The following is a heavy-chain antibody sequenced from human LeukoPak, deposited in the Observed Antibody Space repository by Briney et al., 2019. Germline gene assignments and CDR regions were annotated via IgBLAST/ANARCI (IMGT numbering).Heavy chain of an antibody. CDR1: EFTIGNSA. V-gene: IGHV3-23*01. CDR3: AKGIELWLTYFDH. Sequence: GGSLRLSCSASEFTIGNSAMTWVRQAPGTGLEWVSAISGNGGSTYYADSVKGRFTISRDNSKNTLSLQMNSLRAEDTAVYYCAKGIELWLTYFDHWGQGTLVTASS. J-gene: IGHJ4*02. CDR2: ISGNGGST. D-gene: IGHD5-18*01.